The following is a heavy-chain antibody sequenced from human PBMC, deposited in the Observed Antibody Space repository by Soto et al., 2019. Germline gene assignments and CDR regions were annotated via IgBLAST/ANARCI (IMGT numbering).Heavy chain of an antibody. CDR1: GFTVSSNY. D-gene: IGHD6-6*01. V-gene: IGHV3-66*01. CDR3: ARWSSSSDYFDY. CDR2: IYSGGST. Sequence: GSLRLSCAASGFTVSSNYMSWVRQAPGKGLEWVSVIYSGGSTYYADSVKGRFTISRDNSKSTLYLQMNSLRAEDTAVYYCARWSSSSDYFDYWGQGTLVTVS. J-gene: IGHJ4*02.